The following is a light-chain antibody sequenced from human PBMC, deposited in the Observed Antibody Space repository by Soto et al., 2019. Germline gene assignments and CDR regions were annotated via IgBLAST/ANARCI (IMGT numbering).Light chain of an antibody. J-gene: IGKJ4*01. CDR2: GAS. V-gene: IGKV3-20*01. CDR3: QQYGSFRSA. CDR1: QSVSSSY. Sequence: EIVLTQSPGTLSLSPGERATLSCRASQSVSSSYLAWYQQKPGQAPRLLIYGASSRATGIPDRFSGSGSGTGFTLTISRLEPEDFAVYYCQQYGSFRSAFGGGTKVEIK.